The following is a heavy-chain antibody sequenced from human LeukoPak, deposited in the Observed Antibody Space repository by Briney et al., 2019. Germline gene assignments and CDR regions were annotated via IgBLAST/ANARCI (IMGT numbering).Heavy chain of an antibody. CDR3: AREDWYYYGMDV. D-gene: IGHD2-21*01. CDR1: GGPTTRYY. V-gene: IGHV4-59*12. J-gene: IGHJ6*02. CDR2: IYDSGTSDPT. Sequence: SETLSLTCTVTGGPTTRYYWSWIRQSPGKGLEWIGYIYDSGTSDPTTYNPTFKSRVTISLDTSKNQFSLSLRSVTDADTAVHYCAREDWYYYGMDVWGQGTTVTVSS.